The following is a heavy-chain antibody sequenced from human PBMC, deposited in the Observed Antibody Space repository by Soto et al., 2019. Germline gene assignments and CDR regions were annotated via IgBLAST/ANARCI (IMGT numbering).Heavy chain of an antibody. CDR2: IYLDDDK. CDR3: AHRQGSSGWTYFDY. CDR1: GFSLSTSGVG. J-gene: IGHJ4*02. Sequence: QITLKESGPTLVKPTQTLTLTCTFSGFSLSTSGVGVGWIRQPPAKALEWLALIYLDDDKRYSPSLKSRLTIANDSSKSQVVLTMTNTDPVDTATYYCAHRQGSSGWTYFDYWGQGTLVTVSS. D-gene: IGHD6-19*01. V-gene: IGHV2-5*02.